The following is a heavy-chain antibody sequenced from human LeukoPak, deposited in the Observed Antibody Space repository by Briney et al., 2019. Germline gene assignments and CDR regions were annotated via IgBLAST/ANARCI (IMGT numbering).Heavy chain of an antibody. CDR2: ISAYNGNT. D-gene: IGHD3-3*01. V-gene: IGHV1-18*01. CDR1: GGTFSSYA. J-gene: IGHJ4*02. CDR3: ARDTYDFWSGYTY. Sequence: ASVKVSCKASGGTFSSYAISWVRQAPGQGLEWMGWISAYNGNTNYAQKLQGRVTMTTDTSTSTAYMELRSLRSDDTAVYYCARDTYDFWSGYTYWGQGTLVTVSS.